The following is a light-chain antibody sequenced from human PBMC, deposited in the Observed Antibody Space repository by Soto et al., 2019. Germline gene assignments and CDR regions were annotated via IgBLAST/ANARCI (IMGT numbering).Light chain of an antibody. J-gene: IGLJ1*01. CDR3: SSYTTSNTRQVV. Sequence: QSALTQPASVSGSPGQSITISCTGTSSDVGGYNYVSWYQQHPGKAPRFVIYDVTNRPSGVSNRFSGSKSGNTASLTISGLQAEDVADYYCSSYTTSNTRQVVFGTGTKLTVL. V-gene: IGLV2-14*01. CDR1: SSDVGGYNY. CDR2: DVT.